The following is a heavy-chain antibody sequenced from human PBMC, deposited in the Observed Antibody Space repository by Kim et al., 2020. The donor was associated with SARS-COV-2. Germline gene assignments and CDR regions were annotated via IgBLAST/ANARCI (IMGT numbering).Heavy chain of an antibody. D-gene: IGHD6-6*01. CDR1: GGSISSYY. CDR3: ARTYGSSSFLYGMDV. Sequence: SETLSLTCTVSGGSISSYYWTWIRQPPGKGLEWIGFIYYSGSTIYNPSLKSRVTISVDTSKNQLSLKLSSVTAADTAVYYCARTYGSSSFLYGMDVWGQGTTVTVSS. V-gene: IGHV4-59*13. CDR2: IYYSGST. J-gene: IGHJ6*02.